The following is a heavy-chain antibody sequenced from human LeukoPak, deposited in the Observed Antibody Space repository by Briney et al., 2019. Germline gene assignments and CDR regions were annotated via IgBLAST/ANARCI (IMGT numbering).Heavy chain of an antibody. V-gene: IGHV1-2*02. J-gene: IGHJ4*02. CDR2: INPNSGGT. D-gene: IGHD1-14*01. CDR3: ARFTTTSGY. CDR1: GYTFTSYY. Sequence: ASVKVSCKASGYTFTSYYMHWVRQSPGQGLEWMGWINPNSGGTNYAQKFQGRVTMTKDTSISTAYMELSRLTSDDTAVYYCARFTTTSGYWGQGTLVTVSS.